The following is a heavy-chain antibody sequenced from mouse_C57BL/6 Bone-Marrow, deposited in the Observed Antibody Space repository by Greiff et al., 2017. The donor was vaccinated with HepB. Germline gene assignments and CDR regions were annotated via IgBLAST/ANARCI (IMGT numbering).Heavy chain of an antibody. V-gene: IGHV1-81*01. D-gene: IGHD2-4*01. CDR2: IYPRSGNT. CDR3: ARSGYDYDGYAMDY. CDR1: GYTFTSYG. J-gene: IGHJ4*01. Sequence: VQLQQSGAELARPGASVKLSCTASGYTFTSYGISWVKQRTGQGLEWIGEIYPRSGNTYYNEKFKGKATLTADKSSSTAYMELRSLTSEDSAVYFCARSGYDYDGYAMDYWGQGTSVTVSS.